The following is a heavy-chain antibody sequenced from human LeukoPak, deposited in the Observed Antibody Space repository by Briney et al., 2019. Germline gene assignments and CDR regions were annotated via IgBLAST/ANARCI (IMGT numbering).Heavy chain of an antibody. J-gene: IGHJ4*02. CDR3: ARENYGSGSYYSPSYYFDY. CDR1: GYTFTSYG. D-gene: IGHD3-10*01. CDR2: ISAYNGNT. Sequence: ASVKVSCKASGYTFTSYGISWVRQAPGQGLEWMGWISAYNGNTNYAQKLQGRVTMTTDTSTSTAYMELRSLRSDDTAVYYCARENYGSGSYYSPSYYFDYWGQGTLVTVSS. V-gene: IGHV1-18*01.